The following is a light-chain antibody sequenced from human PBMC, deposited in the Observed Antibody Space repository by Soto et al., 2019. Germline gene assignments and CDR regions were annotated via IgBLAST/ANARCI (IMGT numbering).Light chain of an antibody. CDR2: DVS. V-gene: IGLV2-14*01. CDR1: SSDVGGYNY. Sequence: QSVLTQPASVSGSPGQSITISCTGTSSDVGGYNYVSWYQQHPGKAPKLMIYDVSNRPSGVSNRFSGSKSGNTASLTISGLKPEDEADYYCTSYTTTSTLYVFGTGTKVTVL. J-gene: IGLJ1*01. CDR3: TSYTTTSTLYV.